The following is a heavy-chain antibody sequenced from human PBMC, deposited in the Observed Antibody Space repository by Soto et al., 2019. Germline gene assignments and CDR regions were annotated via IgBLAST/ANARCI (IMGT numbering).Heavy chain of an antibody. Sequence: SDTLSRTRTASRGSVSSGRYYRSWIRQPPGKGLEWIGYSYYSGCTNYNPSFKNRVTISVDTSKNQFSLTMSSVTAAHRAVYYCARVLYYFDYWGQGTLVTVSS. CDR1: RGSVSSGRYY. D-gene: IGHD3-10*01. CDR2: SYYSGCT. J-gene: IGHJ4*02. V-gene: IGHV4-61*01. CDR3: ARVLYYFDY.